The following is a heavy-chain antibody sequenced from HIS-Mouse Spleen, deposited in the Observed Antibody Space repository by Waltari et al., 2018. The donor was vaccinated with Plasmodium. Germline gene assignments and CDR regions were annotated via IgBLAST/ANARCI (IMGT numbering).Heavy chain of an antibody. CDR3: ARAAIAWGSPYYFDY. CDR2: IYSGGST. Sequence: EVQLVETGGGLIQPGGSLRLSCAASGFTVSSNYMSWVRQAPGKGLECVTVIYSGGSTYYADSVKGRFTISRDNSKNPLYLQMNSLRAEDTAVYYCARAAIAWGSPYYFDYWGQGTLVTVSS. CDR1: GFTVSSNY. J-gene: IGHJ4*02. D-gene: IGHD7-27*01. V-gene: IGHV3-53*02.